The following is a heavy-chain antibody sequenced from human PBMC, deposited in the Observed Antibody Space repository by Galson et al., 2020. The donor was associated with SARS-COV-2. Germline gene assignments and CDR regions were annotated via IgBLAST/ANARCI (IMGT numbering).Heavy chain of an antibody. Sequence: SETLSLTCSVSGDSMSSDAYYWSWVRQPAGKGLQWIGRIYTSGSSDYNPSLKSRLSMSIDTSKNQFSLTLTSVTAADTAVYFCGSGSTWGGVYWGQGALVTVSS. CDR2: IYTSGSS. J-gene: IGHJ4*02. CDR1: GDSMSSDAYY. CDR3: GSGSTWGGVY. D-gene: IGHD1-26*01. V-gene: IGHV4-61*02.